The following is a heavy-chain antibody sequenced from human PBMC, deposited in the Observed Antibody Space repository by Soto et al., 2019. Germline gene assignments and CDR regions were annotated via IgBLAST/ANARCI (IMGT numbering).Heavy chain of an antibody. Sequence: SGSRSVTWSVSRGSISSYYWSWIRQPPGKGLEWTGYIYYSGSTNYNPSLKSRVTISVDTSKNQFSLKLSSVTAADTAVYYCARLKTAEPNYYYYMDVWGKGTTVTVSS. V-gene: IGHV4-59*08. CDR2: IYYSGST. CDR1: RGSISSYY. J-gene: IGHJ6*03. D-gene: IGHD1-1*01. CDR3: ARLKTAEPNYYYYMDV.